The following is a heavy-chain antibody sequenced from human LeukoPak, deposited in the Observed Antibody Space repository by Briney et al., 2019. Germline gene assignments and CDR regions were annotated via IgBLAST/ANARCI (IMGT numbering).Heavy chain of an antibody. D-gene: IGHD3-10*01. CDR1: GFTFSIYW. Sequence: GGSLRLSCAASGFTFSIYWMSWVRQAPGKGLEWVANIKPDGSEEYYVDSVKGRFTISRDNVKNSLYLQMNSLRAEDTAVYYCARGPSNYYGSGSYYWYYYYGMDVWGQGTTVTVSS. CDR3: ARGPSNYYGSGSYYWYYYYGMDV. CDR2: IKPDGSEE. V-gene: IGHV3-7*01. J-gene: IGHJ6*02.